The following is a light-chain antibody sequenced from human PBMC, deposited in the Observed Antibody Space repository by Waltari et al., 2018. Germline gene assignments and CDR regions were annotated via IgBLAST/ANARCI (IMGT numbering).Light chain of an antibody. Sequence: QSALTQPASVSGSPGQSIAISCTGTSRDVGAYNHVSWYQQHPGKAPKVIIYDVSKRPSGISSRFSGSKSDNTASLTISGLQAEDEADYFCYSFAGYTTFYVFGSGTKVTVL. CDR2: DVS. CDR3: YSFAGYTTFYV. V-gene: IGLV2-23*02. J-gene: IGLJ1*01. CDR1: SRDVGAYNH.